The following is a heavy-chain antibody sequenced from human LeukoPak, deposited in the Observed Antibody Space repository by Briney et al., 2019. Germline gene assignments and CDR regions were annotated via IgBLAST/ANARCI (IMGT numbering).Heavy chain of an antibody. J-gene: IGHJ3*02. CDR3: ARDLDYYGSGSFFNI. D-gene: IGHD3-10*01. CDR1: GYTFTDYY. V-gene: IGHV1-18*04. Sequence: ASVKVSCKASGYTFTDYYMHWVRQAPGQGLEWMGWISTYSGNTNYAQQLQGRVTMTSDTSTSTVYMELRSLRSDDTAVYYCARDLDYYGSGSFFNIWGQGTMVTVSS. CDR2: ISTYSGNT.